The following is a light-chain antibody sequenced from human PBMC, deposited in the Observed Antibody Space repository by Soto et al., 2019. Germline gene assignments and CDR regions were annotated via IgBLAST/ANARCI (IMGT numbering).Light chain of an antibody. CDR2: DVS. CDR1: SSDVGGYNY. V-gene: IGLV2-14*01. Sequence: SALTQPASVSGSPGQSITISCTGTSSDVGGYNYVSWYQQHPGKAPKLMIYDVSNRPSGVSNRFSGSKSGNTASLTISGLQAEDEADYYCSSFTSRTLYVFGTGTKSPS. CDR3: SSFTSRTLYV. J-gene: IGLJ1*01.